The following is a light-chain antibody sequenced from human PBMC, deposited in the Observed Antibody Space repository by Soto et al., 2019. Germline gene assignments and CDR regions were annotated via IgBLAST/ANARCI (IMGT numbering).Light chain of an antibody. CDR2: DAS. Sequence: DIPMTQSPSSLSASVGDRVTITCQASQDISNYLNWYQQKPGKAPKLLIYDASKLETGVPSRFSGSGSGTDFTFTISSLQTEDIATYYCQQYDNLPSWTFGQGTKVEIK. J-gene: IGKJ1*01. CDR3: QQYDNLPSWT. CDR1: QDISNY. V-gene: IGKV1-33*01.